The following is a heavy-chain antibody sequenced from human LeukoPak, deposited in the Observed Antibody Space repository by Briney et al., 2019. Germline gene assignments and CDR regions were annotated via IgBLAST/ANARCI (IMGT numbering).Heavy chain of an antibody. CDR3: ARGGYYPLDY. J-gene: IGHJ4*02. V-gene: IGHV4-61*02. Sequence: SETLSLTCTISGGSISSGSYYWSWIRQPAGQGLEWIGRIYTSGSTNYNPSLKSRVTISVDTSKNQFSLKLSSVTAADTAVYYCARGGYYPLDYWGQGTLVTVSS. CDR1: GGSISSGSYY. CDR2: IYTSGST. D-gene: IGHD5-18*01.